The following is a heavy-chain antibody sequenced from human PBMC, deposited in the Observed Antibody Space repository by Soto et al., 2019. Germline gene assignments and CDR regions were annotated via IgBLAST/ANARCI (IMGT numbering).Heavy chain of an antibody. CDR1: GFTFSSYA. Sequence: QVQLVESGGGVVQPGRSLRLSCAASGFTFSSYAMHWVRQAPGKGLEWVAVISYDGSNKYYADSVKGRFTISRDNSKNTLYLQMNSLSAEDTAVYYCARDRVLRYFDWLFYPENDYYGMDVWGQGTTVTVSS. D-gene: IGHD3-9*01. CDR2: ISYDGSNK. V-gene: IGHV3-30-3*01. CDR3: ARDRVLRYFDWLFYPENDYYGMDV. J-gene: IGHJ6*02.